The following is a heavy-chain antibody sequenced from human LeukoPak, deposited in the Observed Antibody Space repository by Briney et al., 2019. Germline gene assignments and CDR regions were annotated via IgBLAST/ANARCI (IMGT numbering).Heavy chain of an antibody. CDR1: GFTFSSYW. V-gene: IGHV3-20*04. CDR3: ARDFNHSSST. CDR2: INWNGGST. J-gene: IGHJ4*02. Sequence: GGSLRLSCAASGFTFSSYWMSWVRQAPGKGLEWVSGINWNGGSTGYADSVKGRFTISRDNAKNSLYLQMNSLRAEDTALYYCARDFNHSSSTWGQGTLVTVSS. D-gene: IGHD6-6*01.